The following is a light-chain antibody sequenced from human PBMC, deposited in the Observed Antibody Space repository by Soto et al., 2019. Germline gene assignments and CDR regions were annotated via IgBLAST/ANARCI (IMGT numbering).Light chain of an antibody. Sequence: ENVLTQSPGTLSLSPGERATLSCRASQSLSSSYLAWYQQKPGQAPRLLIYGASSRATRIPDRFSGSGSGTDFTLTISRLETEDFAVYYCQQFATSPLTFGGGTKVEIK. J-gene: IGKJ4*01. V-gene: IGKV3-20*01. CDR1: QSLSSSY. CDR2: GAS. CDR3: QQFATSPLT.